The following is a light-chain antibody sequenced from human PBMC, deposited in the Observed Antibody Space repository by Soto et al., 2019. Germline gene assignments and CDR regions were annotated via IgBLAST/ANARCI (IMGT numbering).Light chain of an antibody. V-gene: IGLV7-43*01. Sequence: QAVVTQQPSLTVYLGRTVTLICSSSTGAVTSGYVPNWIQLKPGQAPRALIYSTSNKLSWTPARFSGSLLGGKAALKLSGVQPEDEAEYYCLLYYGGAFVFGAGTKVTV. CDR1: TGAVTSGYV. CDR2: STS. CDR3: LLYYGGAFV. J-gene: IGLJ1*01.